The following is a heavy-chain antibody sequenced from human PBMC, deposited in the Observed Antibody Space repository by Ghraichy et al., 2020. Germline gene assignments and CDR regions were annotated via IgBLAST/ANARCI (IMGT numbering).Heavy chain of an antibody. CDR2: IFGGGGT. D-gene: IGHD3-10*01. CDR3: ARDRVGDGALDI. CDR1: GLTVSTNY. Sequence: GGSLRLSCAASGLTVSTNYMNWVRQAPGKGLEWVALIFGGGGTKYADSVTGRFTISRDDYKKTVSLQMNGLRVDDTAVYYCARDRVGDGALDIWGQGTVVTVSS. V-gene: IGHV3-53*01. J-gene: IGHJ3*02.